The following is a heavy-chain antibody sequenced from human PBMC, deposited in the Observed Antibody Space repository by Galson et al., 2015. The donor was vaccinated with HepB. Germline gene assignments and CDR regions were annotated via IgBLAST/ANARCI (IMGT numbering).Heavy chain of an antibody. Sequence: SVKVSCKATGYTFTTYNIQWVRQAPGQGLAWMGRISPSDGAVHYAQEFQGRVTMTRDTSTSTVYMDLSSLASEDTAVYYCAREKFFTYYFDYWGQGTLVTVSS. CDR3: AREKFFTYYFDY. V-gene: IGHV1-46*01. D-gene: IGHD3-3*01. CDR1: GYTFTTYN. J-gene: IGHJ4*02. CDR2: ISPSDGAV.